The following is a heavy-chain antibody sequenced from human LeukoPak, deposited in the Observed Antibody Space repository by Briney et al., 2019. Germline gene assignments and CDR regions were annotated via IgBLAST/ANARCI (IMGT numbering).Heavy chain of an antibody. V-gene: IGHV1-69*05. D-gene: IGHD3-22*01. J-gene: IGHJ4*02. CDR2: IIPIFGTA. CDR3: ARDMYYDSSGYHSRLFDY. CDR1: GGTFSSYA. Sequence: GASVKVSCKASGGTFSSYAISWVRQAPGQGLEWMGRIIPIFGTANYAQRFQGRVTITTDESTSTAYMELSSLRSEDTAVYYCARDMYYDSSGYHSRLFDYWGQGALVTVSS.